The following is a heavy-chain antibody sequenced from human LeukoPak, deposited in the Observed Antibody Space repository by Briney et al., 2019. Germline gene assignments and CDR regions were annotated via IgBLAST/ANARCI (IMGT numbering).Heavy chain of an antibody. CDR1: GFTFDDYG. Sequence: GGSLRLSCAASGFTFDDYGMSWVRQAPGKGLEWVSGINWNGGSTGYADSVKGRFTISRDNAKNSLYMQMNSLRAEDTALYYCAMLRGIAAAGRGGWGQGTLVTVSS. D-gene: IGHD6-13*01. V-gene: IGHV3-20*04. J-gene: IGHJ4*02. CDR3: AMLRGIAAAGRGG. CDR2: INWNGGST.